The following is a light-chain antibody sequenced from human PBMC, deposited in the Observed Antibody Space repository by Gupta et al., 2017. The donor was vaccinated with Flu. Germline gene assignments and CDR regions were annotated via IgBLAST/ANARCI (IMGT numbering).Light chain of an antibody. Sequence: QTVVTQEPSFSVPPGGTVTVTCGLNSGSVSSSHYASWYQQTPGQPPRPLIYNTRTRSSGVPGRFSGSIVGNKAALTITGAQADDECYYYCLLYLGSGISLFGGGTKVTVL. CDR2: NTR. CDR3: LLYLGSGISL. V-gene: IGLV8-61*01. CDR1: SGSVSSSHY. J-gene: IGLJ3*02.